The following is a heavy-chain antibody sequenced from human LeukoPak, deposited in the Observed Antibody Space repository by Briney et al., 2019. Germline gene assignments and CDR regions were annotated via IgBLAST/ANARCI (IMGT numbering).Heavy chain of an antibody. Sequence: GGSLRLSCAASGFTFSSYAMSWVRQAPGKGLEWVSAISGSSGSTYYADSVKGRFTISRDNSKNTLYLQMNSLRAEDTAVYYCAKSAGGGPESYRSKNGYYMDVWGKGTTVTVSS. V-gene: IGHV3-23*01. D-gene: IGHD1-26*01. J-gene: IGHJ6*03. CDR2: ISGSSGST. CDR1: GFTFSSYA. CDR3: AKSAGGGPESYRSKNGYYMDV.